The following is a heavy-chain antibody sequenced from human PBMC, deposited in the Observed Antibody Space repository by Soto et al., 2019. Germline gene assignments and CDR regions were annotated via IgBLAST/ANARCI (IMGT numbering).Heavy chain of an antibody. J-gene: IGHJ6*02. CDR2: ISYDGSNK. V-gene: IGHV3-30-3*01. Sequence: PGGSLRLSCAASGFTFSSYAMHWVRQAPGKGLEWVAVISYDGSNKYYADSVKGRFTISRDNSKNTLYLQMNSLRAEDTAVYYCASPLSGSHYYYYGMDVWGQGTTVTV. CDR3: ASPLSGSHYYYYGMDV. CDR1: GFTFSSYA. D-gene: IGHD3-10*01.